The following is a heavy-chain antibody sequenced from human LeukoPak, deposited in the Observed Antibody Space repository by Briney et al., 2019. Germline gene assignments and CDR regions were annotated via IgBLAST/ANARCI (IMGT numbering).Heavy chain of an antibody. V-gene: IGHV3-9*01. CDR3: AKDIKATPPDTAMVMDAFDI. Sequence: GGSLRLSCAASGFTFDDYAMHWVRQAPGKGLGWVSGISWNSGSIGYADSVKGRFTISRDNAKNSLYLQMNSLRAEDTALYYCAKDIKATPPDTAMVMDAFDIWGQGTMVTVSS. CDR2: ISWNSGSI. D-gene: IGHD5-18*01. J-gene: IGHJ3*02. CDR1: GFTFDDYA.